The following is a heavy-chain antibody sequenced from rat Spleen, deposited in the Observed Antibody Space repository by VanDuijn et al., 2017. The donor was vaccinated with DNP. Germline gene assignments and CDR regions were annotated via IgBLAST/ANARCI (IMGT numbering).Heavy chain of an antibody. J-gene: IGHJ2*01. D-gene: IGHD2-1*01. CDR3: ARVDTIF. CDR1: GFSLTSNT. CDR2: IWSGGST. V-gene: IGHV2-15*01. Sequence: QVQLKESGPGLVQPSQTLSLTCTVSGFSLTSNTVSWVRQSPGKGLEWMGTIWSGGSTDYNPTFKFRLSISRDTSKSQVFLKMSSLKTEDTATYYCARVDTIFWGQGVMVTVSS.